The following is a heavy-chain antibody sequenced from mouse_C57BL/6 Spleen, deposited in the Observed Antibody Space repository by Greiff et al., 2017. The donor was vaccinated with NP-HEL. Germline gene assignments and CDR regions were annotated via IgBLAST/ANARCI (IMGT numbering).Heavy chain of an antibody. CDR2: IDPSDSYT. Sequence: VQLQQPGAELVRPGTSVKLSCKASGYTFTSYWMHWVKQRPGQGLEWIGVIDPSDSYTNYNQKFKGKATLTVDTSSSTAYMQLSSLTSEDSAVYYCARMDSSEDYWGQGTTLTVSS. D-gene: IGHD3-2*02. V-gene: IGHV1-59*01. CDR1: GYTFTSYW. CDR3: ARMDSSEDY. J-gene: IGHJ2*01.